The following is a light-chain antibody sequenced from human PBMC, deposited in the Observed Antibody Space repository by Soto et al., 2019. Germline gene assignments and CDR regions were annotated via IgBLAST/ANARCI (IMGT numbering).Light chain of an antibody. CDR3: SSYAGSNNLV. V-gene: IGLV2-8*01. CDR2: EVS. J-gene: IGLJ2*01. CDR1: SSDVGAYDL. Sequence: QSALTQPASVSGSPGQSITISCTGTSSDVGAYDLVSWYQHHPGKVPKLIIYEVSKRPSGVPDRFSGSKSGNTASLTVSGLQAEDEADYYCSSYAGSNNLVFGGGTQLTVL.